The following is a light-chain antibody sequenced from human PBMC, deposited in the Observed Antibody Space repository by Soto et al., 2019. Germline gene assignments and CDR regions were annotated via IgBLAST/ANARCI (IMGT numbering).Light chain of an antibody. CDR2: WAS. CDR3: QQYYTTPHT. CDR1: QTVFYSSNSKNY. J-gene: IGKJ4*01. V-gene: IGKV4-1*01. Sequence: DIVMTQSPDSLAVSLGERATINCKSSQTVFYSSNSKNYLAWYQQKPGQPPKLLIYWASSRESGVPDRFSGSGSGTDFTLTTSSLQAEDVAVYYCQQYYTTPHTFGGGTKVEIK.